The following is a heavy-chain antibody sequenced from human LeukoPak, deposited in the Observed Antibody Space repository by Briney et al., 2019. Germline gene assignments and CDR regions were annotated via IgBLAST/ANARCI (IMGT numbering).Heavy chain of an antibody. D-gene: IGHD3-22*01. Sequence: GESLKISCKGSGYFFTNYWIAWVRQMPGKGLEWMGIIYPDDSDTRYSSSFQGQVTISADKSITTAYLQWSSLKASDTAMYYCARKDSSGYYSFDYWGQGTLVTVSS. CDR2: IYPDDSDT. J-gene: IGHJ4*02. CDR1: GYFFTNYW. CDR3: ARKDSSGYYSFDY. V-gene: IGHV5-51*01.